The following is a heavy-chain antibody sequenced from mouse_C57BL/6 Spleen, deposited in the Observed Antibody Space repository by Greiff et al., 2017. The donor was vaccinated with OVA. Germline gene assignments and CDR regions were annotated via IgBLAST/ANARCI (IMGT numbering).Heavy chain of an antibody. V-gene: IGHV5-17*01. D-gene: IGHD1-1*01. CDR1: GFTFSDYG. CDR2: ISSGSSTI. J-gene: IGHJ4*01. CDR3: ARQRFTTGGMYY. Sequence: VQLKESGGGLVKPGGSLKLSCAASGFTFSDYGMHWVRQAPEKGLEWVAYISSGSSTIYYADTVKGRFTISRDNAKNTLFLQMTSLRSEDTAMYYCARQRFTTGGMYYWGQGTSVTVSS.